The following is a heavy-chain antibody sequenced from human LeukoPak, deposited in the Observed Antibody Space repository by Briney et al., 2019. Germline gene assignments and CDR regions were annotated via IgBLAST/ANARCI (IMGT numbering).Heavy chain of an antibody. CDR2: INTDGSST. D-gene: IGHD5-24*01. CDR1: GFTFSSYW. J-gene: IGHJ4*02. V-gene: IGHV3-74*01. CDR3: ASTRRDGYNYWAY. Sequence: GGSLRLSCAASGFTFSSYWMHWVRQAPGKGLVWVSRINTDGSSTNYADSVEGRFTISRDNAKNTLYLQMNSLRAEDTAVYYCASTRRDGYNYWAYWGQGTLVTVSS.